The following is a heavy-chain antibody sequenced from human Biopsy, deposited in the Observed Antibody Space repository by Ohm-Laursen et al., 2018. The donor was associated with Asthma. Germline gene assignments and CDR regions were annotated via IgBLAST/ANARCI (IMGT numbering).Heavy chain of an antibody. Sequence: SLRLSCAASGFTFNSYWMSWVRQAPGKGLEWLALIWYDGINKFYADSVEGRITVSRDQSKSTLYLQINSLRADDTAVYYCARDFGDRYSETHLEYWGQGTLVTVSS. CDR3: ARDFGDRYSETHLEY. D-gene: IGHD3-10*01. CDR1: GFTFNSYW. V-gene: IGHV3-33*08. CDR2: IWYDGINK. J-gene: IGHJ4*02.